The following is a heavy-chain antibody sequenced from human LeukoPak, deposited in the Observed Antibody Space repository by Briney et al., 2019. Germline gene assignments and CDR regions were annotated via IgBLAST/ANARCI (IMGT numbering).Heavy chain of an antibody. CDR3: AKEGGTGTRFDY. CDR1: GFTFSSSA. V-gene: IGHV3-23*01. Sequence: GGSLRLSCAASGFTFSSSAMSWVRQAPGKGLYWVSAISGSGTGTYYADSVTGRFTISREDSKNTLYLQMNSLRAEDTAVYYCAKEGGTGTRFDYWGQGTLVTVSS. D-gene: IGHD1-7*01. J-gene: IGHJ4*02. CDR2: ISGSGTGT.